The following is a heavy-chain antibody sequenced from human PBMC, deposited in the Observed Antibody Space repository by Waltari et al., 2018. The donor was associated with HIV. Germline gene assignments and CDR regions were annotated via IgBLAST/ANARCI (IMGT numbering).Heavy chain of an antibody. D-gene: IGHD6-13*01. V-gene: IGHV4-34*01. Sequence: QVQLQQWGAGLLKPSETLSLTCAVYGGSFSGYYWSWIRQPPGKGLEWIGEINHSGSANNNPSRKIRVTISVDTSNNLFSLKLSSVTAADTAVCYCASVGYSSSWGLSYYFDYWGQGTLVTVSS. CDR1: GGSFSGYY. CDR3: ASVGYSSSWGLSYYFDY. CDR2: INHSGSA. J-gene: IGHJ4*02.